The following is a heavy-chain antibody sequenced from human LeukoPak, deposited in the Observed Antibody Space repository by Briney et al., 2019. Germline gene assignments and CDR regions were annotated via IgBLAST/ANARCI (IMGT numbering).Heavy chain of an antibody. CDR1: GASISSDSNY. V-gene: IGHV4-39*07. J-gene: IGHJ5*01. CDR2: IYHTGST. Sequence: PSETLSLTCTVSGASISSDSNYWAWVRQPPGKGPQWIGSIYHTGSTFYNPSLKSRVSISIDSSKNQFSLKLSSVTVADTALYYCARDISISWFYSWGQGALVSVSS. CDR3: ARDISISWFYS. D-gene: IGHD3-3*02.